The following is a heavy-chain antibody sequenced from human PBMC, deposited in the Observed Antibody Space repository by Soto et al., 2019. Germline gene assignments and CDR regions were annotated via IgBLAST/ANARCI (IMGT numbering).Heavy chain of an antibody. D-gene: IGHD3-3*01. V-gene: IGHV3-15*01. CDR1: GFTFSNAW. CDR3: TTDRSGYPGPFDY. J-gene: IGHJ4*02. CDR2: IKSKTDGGTT. Sequence: GGSLRLSCAASGFTFSNAWMSWVRQAPGKGLEWVGLIKSKTDGGTTDYAAPVKGRFTISRDDSKNTLYLQMNSLKTEDTAVYYCTTDRSGYPGPFDYWGQGTLVTVSS.